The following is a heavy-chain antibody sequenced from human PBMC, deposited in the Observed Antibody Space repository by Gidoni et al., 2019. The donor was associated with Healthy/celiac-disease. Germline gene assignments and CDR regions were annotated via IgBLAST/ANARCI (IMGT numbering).Heavy chain of an antibody. D-gene: IGHD3-9*01. CDR3: ARGEDILTGLGFDY. CDR1: GFTFSSYS. J-gene: IGHJ4*02. CDR2: ISSSSSYI. Sequence: EVQLVESGGGLVKPGGSLRLSCAASGFTFSSYSMNWVRQAPGKGLEWVSSISSSSSYIYYADSVKGRFTISRDNAKNSLYLQMNSLRAEDTAVYYCARGEDILTGLGFDYWGQGTLVTVSS. V-gene: IGHV3-21*01.